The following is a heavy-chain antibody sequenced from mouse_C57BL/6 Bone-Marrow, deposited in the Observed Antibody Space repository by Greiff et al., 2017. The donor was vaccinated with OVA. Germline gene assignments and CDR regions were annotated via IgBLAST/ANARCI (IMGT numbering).Heavy chain of an antibody. J-gene: IGHJ3*01. Sequence: VQLQQSGPGLVKPSQSLSLSCSATGYSITSGYIWNLIPQLPGNKQECVCYISYDGSTNYNQSLKNRISITRDTSKNHFFLKLKSVTTEDTATCYCARRALYAGWGQGTLVTVSA. V-gene: IGHV3-6*01. CDR2: ISYDGST. CDR3: ARRALYAG. D-gene: IGHD1-1*01. CDR1: GYSITSGYI.